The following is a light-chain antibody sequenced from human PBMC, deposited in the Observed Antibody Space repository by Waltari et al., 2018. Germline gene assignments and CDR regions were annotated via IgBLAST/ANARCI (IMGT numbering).Light chain of an antibody. CDR3: QQSYSTPPG. J-gene: IGKJ1*01. CDR1: QSISSY. V-gene: IGKV1-39*01. CDR2: AAS. Sequence: DIQMTQSPYSLSASVGDRVTITCRASQSISSYLNWYQQKPGKAPKLLIYAASSLQSGVPSRFSGSGSGTDFTLTISSLQPEDFATYYCQQSYSTPPGFGQGTKVEIK.